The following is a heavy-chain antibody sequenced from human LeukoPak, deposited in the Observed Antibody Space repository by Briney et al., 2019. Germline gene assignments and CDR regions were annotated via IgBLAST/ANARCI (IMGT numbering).Heavy chain of an antibody. Sequence: GGSLRLSCAASGFTVSSNYMSWVRQASGKGLEWVSVISSGGSTHYADSAKGRFTISGDNSKSTLYLQMNSLRAEDTGVYYCAREGDTSGYGMDVWGQGTTVTVSS. V-gene: IGHV3-66*01. CDR3: AREGDTSGYGMDV. CDR1: GFTVSSNY. D-gene: IGHD2-21*02. J-gene: IGHJ6*02. CDR2: ISSGGST.